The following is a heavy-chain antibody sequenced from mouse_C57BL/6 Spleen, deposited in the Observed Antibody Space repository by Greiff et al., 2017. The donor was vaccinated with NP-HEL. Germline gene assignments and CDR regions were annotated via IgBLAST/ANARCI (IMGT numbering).Heavy chain of an antibody. CDR2: ISYDGSN. Sequence: EVQLQQSGPGLVKPSQSLSLTCSVTGYSFTSGYYWNWIRQFPGNQLEWMGYISYDGSNNYNPSLKNRISITRDTSKNQFFLKLNSVTTEDTATYYCAKDYEDYAMDYWGQGTSVTVSS. CDR1: GYSFTSGYY. J-gene: IGHJ4*01. D-gene: IGHD1-1*01. CDR3: AKDYEDYAMDY. V-gene: IGHV3-6*01.